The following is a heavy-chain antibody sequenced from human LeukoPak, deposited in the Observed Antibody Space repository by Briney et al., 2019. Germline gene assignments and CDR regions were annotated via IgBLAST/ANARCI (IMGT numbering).Heavy chain of an antibody. Sequence: ASVKVSCKASGYAFNTYGISWVRQAPGQGLAWMGWISVYNGNRNYAQNLQDRVTMTTDTSTSTAYMELRSLRSDDTAVYYCARVYGDYGLDYWGQGTLVTVSS. CDR1: GYAFNTYG. CDR3: ARVYGDYGLDY. CDR2: ISVYNGNR. D-gene: IGHD4-17*01. V-gene: IGHV1-18*01. J-gene: IGHJ4*02.